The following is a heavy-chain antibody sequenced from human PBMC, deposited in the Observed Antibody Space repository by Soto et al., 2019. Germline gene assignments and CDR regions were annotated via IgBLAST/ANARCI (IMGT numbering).Heavy chain of an antibody. Sequence: PVGSLRLSCAASGFTFSSYGMHWVRQAPGKGLEWVAVISYDGSNKYYADSVKGRFTISRDNSKNTLYLQMNSLRAEDTAVYYCAKDKLYSSSSFDYWGQGTLVTVSS. V-gene: IGHV3-30*18. CDR1: GFTFSSYG. D-gene: IGHD6-6*01. CDR3: AKDKLYSSSSFDY. CDR2: ISYDGSNK. J-gene: IGHJ4*02.